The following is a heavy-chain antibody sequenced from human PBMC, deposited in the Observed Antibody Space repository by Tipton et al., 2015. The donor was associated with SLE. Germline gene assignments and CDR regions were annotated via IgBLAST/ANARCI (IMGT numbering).Heavy chain of an antibody. CDR3: ARSWRFDY. J-gene: IGHJ4*02. CDR1: GFTFDDYA. Sequence: SLRLSCAASGFTFDDYAMHWVRQAPGKGLEWVSGISWNSGSIGYADSVKGRFTISRDNAKNTLYLQMNSLRAEDTAVHYCARSWRFDYWGQGTLVTVSS. CDR2: ISWNSGSI. V-gene: IGHV3-9*01.